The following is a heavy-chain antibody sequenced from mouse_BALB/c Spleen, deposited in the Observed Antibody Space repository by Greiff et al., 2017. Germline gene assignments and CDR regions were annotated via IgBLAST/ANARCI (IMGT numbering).Heavy chain of an antibody. D-gene: IGHD1-1*01. J-gene: IGHJ1*01. V-gene: IGHV5-6-4*01. CDR3: TRGGTVGYFDV. CDR2: ISSGGSYT. CDR1: GFTFSSYT. Sequence: DVQLVESGGGLVKPGGSLKLSCAASGFTFSSYTMSWVHQTPEKRLEWVATISSGGSYTYYPDSVKGRFTISRDNAKNTLYLQMSSLKSEDTAMYYCTRGGTVGYFDVWGAGTTVTVSS.